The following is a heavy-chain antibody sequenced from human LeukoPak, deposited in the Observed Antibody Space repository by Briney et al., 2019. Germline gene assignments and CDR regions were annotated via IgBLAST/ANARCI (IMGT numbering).Heavy chain of an antibody. J-gene: IGHJ6*03. CDR1: GLTFSNYW. CDR2: IKQDGKQK. D-gene: IGHD2-2*01. V-gene: IGHV3-7*03. Sequence: GGSLRVSCAASGLTFSNYWMSWVRQAPGKGLEWVANIKQDGKQKYYVDSVKGRFTISRDNAKSSLYLQMNSLRAEDTAVYYCARTPFNIVVVPAAIEVQSNFYMDVWGKGTTVTISS. CDR3: ARTPFNIVVVPAAIEVQSNFYMDV.